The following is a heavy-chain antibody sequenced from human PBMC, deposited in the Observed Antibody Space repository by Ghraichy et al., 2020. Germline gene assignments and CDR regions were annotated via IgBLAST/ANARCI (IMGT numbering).Heavy chain of an antibody. CDR2: IIPIFGTA. D-gene: IGHD3-22*01. V-gene: IGHV1-69*13. Sequence: SVKVSCKASGGTFSSYAISWVRQAPGQGLEWMGGIIPIFGTANYAQKFQGRVTITADESTSTAYMELSSLRSEDTAVYYCAREMTMIDRGAFDIWGQGTMVTVSS. CDR1: GGTFSSYA. J-gene: IGHJ3*02. CDR3: AREMTMIDRGAFDI.